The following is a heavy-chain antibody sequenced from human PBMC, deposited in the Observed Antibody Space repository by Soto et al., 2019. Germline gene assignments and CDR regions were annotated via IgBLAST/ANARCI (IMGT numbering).Heavy chain of an antibody. V-gene: IGHV3-23*01. D-gene: IGHD2-2*01. Sequence: EVQLLESGGGLVEPGGSLRLSCAASGFTFSKYPMTWVRQAPGKGLEWVSSISGSGGSTYYPDSVKGRFTISRDNSKNTFFLHMNSLRAEDTAVYYCAKEQIHSQADTSSIFDYWGQGTLVTVSS. CDR3: AKEQIHSQADTSSIFDY. J-gene: IGHJ4*02. CDR1: GFTFSKYP. CDR2: ISGSGGST.